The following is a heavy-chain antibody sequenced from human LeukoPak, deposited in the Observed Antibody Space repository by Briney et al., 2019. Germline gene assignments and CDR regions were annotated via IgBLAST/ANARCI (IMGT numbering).Heavy chain of an antibody. Sequence: ASVKVSRKASGGTFSSYAISWVRQAPGQGLEWMGGIIPIFGTANYAQKFQGRVTITADESTSTAYMELSSLRSEDTAVYYCAQPGKTMSDAFDIWGQGTMVTVSS. J-gene: IGHJ3*02. CDR3: AQPGKTMSDAFDI. CDR2: IIPIFGTA. CDR1: GGTFSSYA. V-gene: IGHV1-69*13. D-gene: IGHD3-22*01.